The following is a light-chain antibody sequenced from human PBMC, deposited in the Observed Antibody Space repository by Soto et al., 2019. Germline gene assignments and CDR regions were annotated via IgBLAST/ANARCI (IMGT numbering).Light chain of an antibody. Sequence: DIQMTQSPSTLSAGVGDRVTITCRASQRSSTYLNWYQQKPGKAPTLLIYAASSLQSVVPSRFSGGGSGTDFTLTINTLQTEDFATYVCQQCYSSPRTFGQGTKVEIK. CDR1: QRSSTY. V-gene: IGKV1-39*01. J-gene: IGKJ1*01. CDR3: QQCYSSPRT. CDR2: AAS.